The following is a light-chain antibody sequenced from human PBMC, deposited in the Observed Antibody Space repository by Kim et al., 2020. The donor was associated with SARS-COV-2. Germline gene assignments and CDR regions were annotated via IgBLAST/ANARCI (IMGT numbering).Light chain of an antibody. Sequence: EIVMTQSPATLSVSPGERATLSCRASQSVRNNVAWFQHKPGQAPRLLIFSASCRATGIPARFSASGSGTEFTLTIDSLQSEDFAVYYCQHHDGWPPYSFGQGTKVDIK. V-gene: IGKV3-15*01. CDR2: SAS. CDR3: QHHDGWPPYS. CDR1: QSVRNN. J-gene: IGKJ2*01.